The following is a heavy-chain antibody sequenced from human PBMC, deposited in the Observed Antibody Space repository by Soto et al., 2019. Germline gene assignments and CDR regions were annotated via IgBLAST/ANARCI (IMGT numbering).Heavy chain of an antibody. Sequence: EVQLVESGGGLVQPGGSLRLSCAASGFTFSSFNMLWVRQAPGKGLEWVSYITSSSSTIYYADSVKGRFTISRDNAKNSLYLQMNSQRDEDTAVYYCASRGSGGARSADYWGQGTLVTVSS. J-gene: IGHJ4*02. V-gene: IGHV3-48*02. CDR1: GFTFSSFN. D-gene: IGHD3-10*01. CDR2: ITSSSSTI. CDR3: ASRGSGGARSADY.